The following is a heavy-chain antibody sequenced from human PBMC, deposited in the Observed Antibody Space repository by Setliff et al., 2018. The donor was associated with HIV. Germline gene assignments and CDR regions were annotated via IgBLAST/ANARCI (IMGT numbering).Heavy chain of an antibody. CDR1: GFTFSSYG. J-gene: IGHJ4*02. CDR2: IWYDGSNK. D-gene: IGHD3-16*01. V-gene: IGHV3-33*01. Sequence: GGSLRLSCAASGFTFSSYGMHWVRQATGKGLEWVAVIWYDGSNKYYADSVKGRFTISRDNAKNSLYLQMNSLRAEDTAVYYCARDEPTGGIDYWGQGTLVTVSS. CDR3: ARDEPTGGIDY.